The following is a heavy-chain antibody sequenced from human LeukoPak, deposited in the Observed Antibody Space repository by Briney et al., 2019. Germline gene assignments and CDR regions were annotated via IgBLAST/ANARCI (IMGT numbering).Heavy chain of an antibody. Sequence: SETLSLTCGESGGSISSTNWWSWVRQPPGQGLEWIGEISLSGVTNYNPSLKSRVTMSLDRSKNHLSLTLTSVTAADTAVYYCSRESGAFSPFGYWGQGTLVTVSS. V-gene: IGHV4-4*02. CDR1: GGSISSTNW. J-gene: IGHJ4*02. D-gene: IGHD1-26*01. CDR2: ISLSGVT. CDR3: SRESGAFSPFGY.